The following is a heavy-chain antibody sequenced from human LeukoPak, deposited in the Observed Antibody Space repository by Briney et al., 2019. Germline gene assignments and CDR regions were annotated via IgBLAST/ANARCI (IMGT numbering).Heavy chain of an antibody. CDR2: IKRTIDGGTP. Sequence: GGSLRLSCAASGFTFSSYAMSWVRQAPGKGLEWVGRIKRTIDGGTPDYAAPVKGRFTISRDDSKNTLYLQLNSLESDDTAVYFCTTDPPGAYWGQGTLVAVSS. J-gene: IGHJ4*02. V-gene: IGHV3-15*01. CDR3: TTDPPGAY. D-gene: IGHD1-26*01. CDR1: GFTFSSYA.